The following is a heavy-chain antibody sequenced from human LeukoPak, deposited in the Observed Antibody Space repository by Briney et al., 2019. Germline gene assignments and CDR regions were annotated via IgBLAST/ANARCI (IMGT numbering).Heavy chain of an antibody. D-gene: IGHD4-17*01. J-gene: IGHJ4*02. CDR2: ISGSGTTT. V-gene: IGHV3-23*01. Sequence: GGSLRLSCAASGFIFSSYAMTWVRQAPGRGLEWLSTISGSGTTTYYVDSVKGRFTVSRDNSKNTLYLQMNSLRSEDTAVYYCATLPLYGDYSDYWGQGTLVTVSS. CDR3: ATLPLYGDYSDY. CDR1: GFIFSSYA.